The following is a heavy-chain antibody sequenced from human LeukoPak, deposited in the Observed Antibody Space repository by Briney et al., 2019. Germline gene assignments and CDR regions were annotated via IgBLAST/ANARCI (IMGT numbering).Heavy chain of an antibody. CDR2: MNPSGST. Sequence: SETLSLTCAVYGGSFSGYYWTWIRQTPERGLEWIGEMNPSGSTNYNPSLKSRVTISVDTSKNQFSLELSSVTAADTAVYYCARGRQDVTMIVVVMTAVSYYLDVWGKGTTVTVS. J-gene: IGHJ6*03. CDR3: ARGRQDVTMIVVVMTAVSYYLDV. D-gene: IGHD3-22*01. V-gene: IGHV4-34*01. CDR1: GGSFSGYY.